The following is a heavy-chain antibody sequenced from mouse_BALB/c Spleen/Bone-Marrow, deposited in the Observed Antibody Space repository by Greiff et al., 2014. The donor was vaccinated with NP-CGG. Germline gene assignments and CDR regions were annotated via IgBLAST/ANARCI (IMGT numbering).Heavy chain of an antibody. D-gene: IGHD1-1*01. CDR3: AREDYYYGSPFAY. CDR1: GYSITSGYY. V-gene: IGHV3-6*02. Sequence: EVKLQESGPGLVKPSQSLSLTCSVTGYSITSGYYWNRIRQFPGNKLEWMGYISYDGSNNYNPSLKNRISITRDTSKNQFFLKLNSVTTEDTATYYCAREDYYYGSPFAYWGQGTLVTVSA. CDR2: ISYDGSN. J-gene: IGHJ3*01.